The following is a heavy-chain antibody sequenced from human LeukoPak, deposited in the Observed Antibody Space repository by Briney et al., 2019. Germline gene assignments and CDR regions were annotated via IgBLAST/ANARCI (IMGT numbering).Heavy chain of an antibody. V-gene: IGHV4-61*02. CDR2: IYTSGST. D-gene: IGHD6-19*01. CDR1: GGSISSSSYY. J-gene: IGHJ4*02. CDR3: ARAGLVLDNFDY. Sequence: SETLSLTCTVSGGSISSSSYYWGWIRQPPGKGLEWIGRIYTSGSTNYNPSLKSRVTMSVDTSKNQFSLKLSSVTAADTAVYYCARAGLVLDNFDYWGQGTLVTVSS.